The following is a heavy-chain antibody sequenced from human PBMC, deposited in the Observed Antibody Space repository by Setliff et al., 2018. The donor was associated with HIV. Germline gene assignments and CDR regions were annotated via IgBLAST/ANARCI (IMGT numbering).Heavy chain of an antibody. CDR2: IYYTGNN. Sequence: SETLSLTCTVSGGSISSSTYYWGWIRQPPGRGLGWIGNIYYTGNNNSSPSLKSRVTISVDTSKNQLSLKLSSVTAADTAIYYWARATSPRPMVRGGWFDPWGQGTRVTVSS. J-gene: IGHJ5*02. CDR1: GGSISSSTYY. V-gene: IGHV4-39*01. CDR3: ARATSPRPMVRGGWFDP. D-gene: IGHD3-10*01.